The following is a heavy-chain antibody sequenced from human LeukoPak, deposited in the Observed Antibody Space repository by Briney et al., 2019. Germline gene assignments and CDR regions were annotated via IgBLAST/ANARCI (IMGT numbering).Heavy chain of an antibody. CDR2: IRSKAYGGTT. V-gene: IGHV3-49*03. D-gene: IGHD6-19*01. CDR1: GFSFDDFA. CDR3: PRGGGSGRYYFDY. Sequence: GGSLRLSCTVSGFSFDDFAVSWLRQAPGKGLEWVGFIRSKAYGGTTEYAASVKGRFTISRDDSKSIAYLQMNSLKTEDTAMYYCPRGGGSGRYYFDYWGQGTLVTVSA. J-gene: IGHJ4*02.